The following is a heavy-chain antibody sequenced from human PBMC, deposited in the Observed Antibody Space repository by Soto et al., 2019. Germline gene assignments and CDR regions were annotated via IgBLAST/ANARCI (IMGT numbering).Heavy chain of an antibody. V-gene: IGHV3-23*01. Sequence: PGGSLRLSCAASGFTFISYAVSWVRQAPGKGLEWVSVISGSGDSTYYADSVKGRFTISRDNSKNTLYLQMNSLRAEDTAVYYCSRRSSGWYFDYWGQGTLVTVSS. CDR1: GFTFISYA. CDR2: ISGSGDST. D-gene: IGHD6-19*01. J-gene: IGHJ4*02. CDR3: SRRSSGWYFDY.